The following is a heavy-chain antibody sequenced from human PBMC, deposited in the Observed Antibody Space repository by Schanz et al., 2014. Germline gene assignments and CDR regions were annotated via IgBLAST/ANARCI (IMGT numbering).Heavy chain of an antibody. CDR3: ARDIQYHYDASGPVGAFDI. CDR1: GYTLTNFD. Sequence: QVQLVQSGAEVKKPGASVKASCKASGYTLTNFDINWVRQAPGQGLEWMGKIIPILGMENYAQKFQGRVTITADISTSTAYMDLSSLRSDDTAVYYCARDIQYHYDASGPVGAFDIWGQGTVVTVSS. D-gene: IGHD3-22*01. J-gene: IGHJ3*02. V-gene: IGHV1-69*09. CDR2: IIPILGME.